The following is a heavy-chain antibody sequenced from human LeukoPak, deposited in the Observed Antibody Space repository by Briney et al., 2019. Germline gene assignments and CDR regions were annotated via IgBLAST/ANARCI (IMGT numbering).Heavy chain of an antibody. Sequence: GGSPRLSCAASGFTVSSNYMSWVRQAPGKGLEWVSVIYSGGSTYYADSVKGRFTISRDNSKNTLYLQMNSLRAEDTAVYYCAREDTAMGAFDPWGQGTLVTVSS. J-gene: IGHJ5*02. CDR1: GFTVSSNY. D-gene: IGHD5-18*01. V-gene: IGHV3-53*01. CDR2: IYSGGST. CDR3: AREDTAMGAFDP.